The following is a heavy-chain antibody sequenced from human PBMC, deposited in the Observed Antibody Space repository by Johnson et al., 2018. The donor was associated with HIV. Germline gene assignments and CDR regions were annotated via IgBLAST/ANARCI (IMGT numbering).Heavy chain of an antibody. J-gene: IGHJ3*02. CDR1: GFTFRTFP. V-gene: IGHV3-30-3*01. CDR2: ISYDGSNK. CDR3: ARDSHDSRQTDDAFDI. Sequence: QVQLVESRGVLVQPGGSLRLSCAASGFTFRTFPMHWVRQAPGKGLEWVAVISYDGSNKYYADSVKGRFTISRDNSKNTLYLYMNFLRAEDTAVYYCARDSHDSRQTDDAFDIWGQGTMVTVSS. D-gene: IGHD3-22*01.